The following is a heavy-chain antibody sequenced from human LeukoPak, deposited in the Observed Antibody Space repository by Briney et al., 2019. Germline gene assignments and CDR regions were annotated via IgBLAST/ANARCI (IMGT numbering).Heavy chain of an antibody. CDR2: ISGSGGST. CDR3: AKTKKDSSREY. J-gene: IGHJ4*02. CDR1: GFPFSSYA. D-gene: IGHD6-13*01. Sequence: GGSLKLSCAASGFPFSSYAMSWVRKAPGKGLEWFSAISGSGGSTYYADSVRGRFTISRDNSKNTLYLQMNSLRAEDTAVYYCAKTKKDSSREYWGQGTLVTVSS. V-gene: IGHV3-23*01.